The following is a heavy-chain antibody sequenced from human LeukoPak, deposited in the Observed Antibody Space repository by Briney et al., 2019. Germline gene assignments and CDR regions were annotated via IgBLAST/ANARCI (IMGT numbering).Heavy chain of an antibody. CDR2: RKQHGSEI. CDR3: ARDRGHSGYDLYDY. Sequence: GRTLRLSCAASACTFSNEWMGWVRQAPGKGLEAVANRKQHGSEIYYVDSVKGRFTISRDTAKESLYLHMNCLRAEDTAVYYCARDRGHSGYDLYDYWGQGTLVTVSS. CDR1: ACTFSNEW. J-gene: IGHJ4*02. V-gene: IGHV3-7*01. D-gene: IGHD5-12*01.